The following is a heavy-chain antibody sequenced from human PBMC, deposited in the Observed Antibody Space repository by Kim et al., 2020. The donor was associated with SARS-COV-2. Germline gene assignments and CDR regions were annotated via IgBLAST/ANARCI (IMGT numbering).Heavy chain of an antibody. J-gene: IGHJ6*02. Sequence: ASVKGRFTIYRDDSKNTAYLQMNSLKTEDTAVYYCTRLIDLRYYYYGMDVWGQGTTVTVSS. CDR3: TRLIDLRYYYYGMDV. V-gene: IGHV3-73*01. D-gene: IGHD2-21*01.